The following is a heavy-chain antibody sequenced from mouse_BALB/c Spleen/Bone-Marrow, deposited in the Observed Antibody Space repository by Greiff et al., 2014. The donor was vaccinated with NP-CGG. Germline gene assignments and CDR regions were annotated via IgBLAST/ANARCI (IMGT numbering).Heavy chain of an antibody. CDR1: GYTFTDYI. CDR2: IYPGTGST. J-gene: IGHJ3*01. CDR3: ARRKNVWFAY. V-gene: IGHV1-77*01. Sequence: VNVVESGPELVKPGASVKMSCKASGYTFTDYIISWVKQRVGQGLEWIGEIYPGTGSTYHNEKFKGKATLTADKSSNIAYMQLSSLTSEDSAVYFCARRKNVWFAYWGQGTLVTVSA.